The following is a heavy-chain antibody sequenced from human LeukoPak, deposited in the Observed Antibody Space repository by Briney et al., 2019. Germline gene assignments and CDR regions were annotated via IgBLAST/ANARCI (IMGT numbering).Heavy chain of an antibody. J-gene: IGHJ4*02. Sequence: GASVKVSCKASGYTFTAYYIHWVRQAPGQGLEWMGWISPNSGGTFYAQTFQGRVAMTRDTYISTVYMDLSSLRSDDTAIYFCARAGFCSAGSCYVFDYWGQGSLVTVSS. CDR1: GYTFTAYY. CDR2: ISPNSGGT. CDR3: ARAGFCSAGSCYVFDY. D-gene: IGHD2-15*01. V-gene: IGHV1-2*02.